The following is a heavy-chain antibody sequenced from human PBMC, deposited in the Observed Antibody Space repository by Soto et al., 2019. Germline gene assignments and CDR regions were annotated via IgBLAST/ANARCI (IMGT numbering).Heavy chain of an antibody. D-gene: IGHD2-15*01. CDR1: GFTFRSYT. J-gene: IGHJ6*02. Sequence: PGGSLRLSCVASGFTFRSYTMNWVRQAPGKGLEWVSAIRGFSPYTFYADSLKGRFTISRDNAKNSLYLQMNSLRAEDTAVYYCARDRGYDAHDYYYNAMDVWGQGTTVTVSS. V-gene: IGHV3-21*01. CDR2: IRGFSPYT. CDR3: ARDRGYDAHDYYYNAMDV.